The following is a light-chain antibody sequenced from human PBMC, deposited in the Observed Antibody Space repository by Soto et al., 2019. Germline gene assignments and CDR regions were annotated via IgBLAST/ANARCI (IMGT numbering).Light chain of an antibody. CDR1: QSVLYSSNNKNY. CDR2: WAS. Sequence: DIVMTQSPDSLAVSLGESATINCKSSQSVLYSSNNKNYLAWYQQKPGQPPKLLIYWASTRESGVPDRFSGRGSGTDFTLTISRLQAEDVAVYYCQPSYSTPWTFGQGTKVEIK. CDR3: QPSYSTPWT. J-gene: IGKJ1*01. V-gene: IGKV4-1*01.